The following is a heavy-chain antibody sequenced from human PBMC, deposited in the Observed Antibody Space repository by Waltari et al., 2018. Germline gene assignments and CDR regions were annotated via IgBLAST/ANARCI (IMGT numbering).Heavy chain of an antibody. Sequence: EVDVVESGGGFIQPGGSLRLDCAGSGVLVSENEVFWVRRAPGEGLEWVSIVYAPGDAHYANDVKGRFTSSRDISTNTVFLHMSGLRDEDTAVYYCALNTVTVPFPYWGRGTLVTVSS. CDR1: GVLVSENE. CDR2: VYAPGDA. CDR3: ALNTVTVPFPY. D-gene: IGHD4-17*01. V-gene: IGHV3-53*01. J-gene: IGHJ4*02.